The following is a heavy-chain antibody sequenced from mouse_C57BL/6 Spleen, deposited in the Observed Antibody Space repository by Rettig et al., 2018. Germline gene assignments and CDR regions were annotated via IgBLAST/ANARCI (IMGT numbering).Heavy chain of an antibody. J-gene: IGHJ3*01. CDR2: INPDSRTI. D-gene: IGHD1-1*01. V-gene: IGHV4-1*01. CDR1: RYW. Sequence: RYWMSWVRRAPGKGLEWIGEINPDSRTINYAPSLKDKFIISRDNAKNTLYLQMSKVRSEDTAIYYCARGGYYGWLAYWGQGTLVTVSA. CDR3: ARGGYYGWLAY.